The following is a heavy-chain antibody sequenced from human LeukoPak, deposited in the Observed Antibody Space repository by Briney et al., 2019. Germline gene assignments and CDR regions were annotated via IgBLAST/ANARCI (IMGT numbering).Heavy chain of an antibody. CDR3: ARQLRGGAFDI. J-gene: IGHJ3*02. Sequence: PGGSLRLSCAASGFTFSSYAMSWVRQAPGKGLEWVANIKQDGSEKYYVDSVKGRFTISRDNAKNSLYLQMNSLRAEDTAVYYCARQLRGGAFDIWGQGTMVTVSS. CDR1: GFTFSSYA. D-gene: IGHD3-10*01. V-gene: IGHV3-7*01. CDR2: IKQDGSEK.